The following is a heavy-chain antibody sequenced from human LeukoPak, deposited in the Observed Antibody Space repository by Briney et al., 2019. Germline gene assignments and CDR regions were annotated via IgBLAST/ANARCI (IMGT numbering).Heavy chain of an antibody. CDR1: GGSISSGDYY. J-gene: IGHJ4*02. CDR2: IHYSGST. D-gene: IGHD3-10*01. Sequence: SEALSLTCTVSGGSISSGDYYWTWIRQPPGKGLEWIGYIHYSGSTYYNPSLKSRLTISVDTSKNQFSLKLSSVTAAGTAVYYCAREDDYYGKRGFDYWGQGTLVTVSS. CDR3: AREDDYYGKRGFDY. V-gene: IGHV4-30-4*08.